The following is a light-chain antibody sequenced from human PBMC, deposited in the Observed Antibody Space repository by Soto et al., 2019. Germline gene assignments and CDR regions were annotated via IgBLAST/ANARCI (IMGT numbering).Light chain of an antibody. J-gene: IGKJ3*01. V-gene: IGKV1-27*01. CDR2: AAS. Sequence: DIQMTQSPSSLSASVGDRVTITCRASQGISSYLAWYQEKPGKVPKLLIYAASTLQSGVPSRFSGSGSGTDYTLTISSLQHEDVATYYCQKYNSVPFTFGPGTKVDIK. CDR1: QGISSY. CDR3: QKYNSVPFT.